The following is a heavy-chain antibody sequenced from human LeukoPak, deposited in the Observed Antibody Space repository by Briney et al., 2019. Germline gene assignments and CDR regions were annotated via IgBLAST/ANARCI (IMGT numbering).Heavy chain of an antibody. CDR3: ARTGGYYPYYFDY. Sequence: SETLSLTCTVSGYSISSGYYWGWIRQPPGKGLEWIGSIYHSGSTYYNPSLKSRVTISVDTSKNQFSLKLSSVTAADTAVYYCARTGGYYPYYFDYWGQGTLVTVSS. D-gene: IGHD3-22*01. J-gene: IGHJ4*02. V-gene: IGHV4-38-2*02. CDR2: IYHSGST. CDR1: GYSISSGYY.